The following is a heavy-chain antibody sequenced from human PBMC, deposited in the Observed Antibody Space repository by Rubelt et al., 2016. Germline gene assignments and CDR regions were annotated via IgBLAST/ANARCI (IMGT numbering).Heavy chain of an antibody. CDR1: GGSFSGYY. CDR3: ARGLSTNGSGGNA. D-gene: IGHD3-10*01. Sequence: QVQLQQWGAGLLKPSETLSLTCAVYGGSFSGYYWSWIRQPPGKGLEWIGEINHSGSSNYNPSLKSRVTISVDTSTNQFSLKLSSVTAADTAVYYCARGLSTNGSGGNAWGQGTLVTVSS. CDR2: INHSGSS. J-gene: IGHJ4*02. V-gene: IGHV4-34*01.